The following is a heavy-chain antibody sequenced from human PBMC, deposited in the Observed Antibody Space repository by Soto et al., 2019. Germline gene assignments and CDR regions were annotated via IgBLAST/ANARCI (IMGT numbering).Heavy chain of an antibody. D-gene: IGHD3-10*01. J-gene: IGHJ5*01. CDR1: GGTFGNLG. CDR3: ARDREDGSGTKYNWFDS. V-gene: IGHV1-69*01. CDR2: TIPIFDTP. Sequence: QMQLVQSGAEVKKPGSSVKISCKASGGTFGNLGISWLRQAPRQGLEWMGGTIPIFDTPHYAEKFRDRVTITADATTTAYLELTSLTSADTATYYCARDREDGSGTKYNWFDSWGQGTLVTVSS.